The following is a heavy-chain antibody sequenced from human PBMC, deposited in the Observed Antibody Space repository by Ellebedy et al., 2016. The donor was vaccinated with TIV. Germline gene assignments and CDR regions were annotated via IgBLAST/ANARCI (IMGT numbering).Heavy chain of an antibody. CDR2: IKQDGSDK. D-gene: IGHD2-2*01. Sequence: GESLKISCVDSGLTFSSYWMRWVRHAPGRGLEWLANIKQDGSDKNYVDSVKGRFTISRDNAKKSLYLQMDSLRAEDTAVYYCARGSGYCSSTSCSGGSDWGQGTPVTVSS. CDR1: GLTFSSYW. V-gene: IGHV3-7*03. J-gene: IGHJ4*02. CDR3: ARGSGYCSSTSCSGGSD.